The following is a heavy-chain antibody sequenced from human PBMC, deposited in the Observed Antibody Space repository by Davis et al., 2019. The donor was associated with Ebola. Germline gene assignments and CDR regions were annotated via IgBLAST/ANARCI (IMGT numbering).Heavy chain of an antibody. CDR2: ISAYNGNT. CDR1: GYTFTSYG. CDR3: ARSPRGYSSGWYGGDFDY. J-gene: IGHJ4*02. D-gene: IGHD6-19*01. Sequence: AASVKVSCKASGYTFTSYGISWVRQAPGQGLEWMGWISAYNGNTNYAQKLQGRVTMTTDTSTSTAYMELRSLRSDDTAVYYCARSPRGYSSGWYGGDFDYWGQGTLVTVSS. V-gene: IGHV1-18*01.